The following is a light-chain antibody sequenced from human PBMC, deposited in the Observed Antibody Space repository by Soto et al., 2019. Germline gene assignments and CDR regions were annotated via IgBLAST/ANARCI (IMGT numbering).Light chain of an antibody. CDR2: EVT. V-gene: IGLV2-8*01. J-gene: IGLJ1*01. CDR3: SSYAGTSILYV. CDR1: SSDVGGYDY. Sequence: QSPLTQPPSSSGSPGQAGTITCTGSSSDVGGYDYVSWYQQHPGKAPKLLIYEVTKRPSGVPDRFSGSKSGNTASLTVSGLQTEDEADYYCSSYAGTSILYVFGGGTKVNVL.